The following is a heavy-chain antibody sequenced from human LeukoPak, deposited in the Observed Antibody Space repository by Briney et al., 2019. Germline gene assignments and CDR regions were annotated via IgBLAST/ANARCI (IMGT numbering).Heavy chain of an antibody. D-gene: IGHD5-12*01. CDR3: VRKLTVDIGGDTFDI. CDR1: GFTFSSYT. J-gene: IGHJ3*02. Sequence: GGSLRLSCAASGFTFSSYTMNWVRQAPGKGLEWVSFMSSSSTYISYADSVKGRFTISRDNAKNSLYLQMNSLRAEDTAVYYCVRKLTVDIGGDTFDIWGQGTMVTVSS. V-gene: IGHV3-21*01. CDR2: MSSSSTYI.